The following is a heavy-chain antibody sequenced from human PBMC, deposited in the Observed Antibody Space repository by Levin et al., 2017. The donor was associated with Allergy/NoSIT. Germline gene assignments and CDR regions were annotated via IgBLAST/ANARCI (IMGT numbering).Heavy chain of an antibody. D-gene: IGHD3-10*01. CDR2: IIPILGIA. CDR3: ARGYSSGLMVRGYDAFDI. V-gene: IGHV1-69*04. J-gene: IGHJ3*02. CDR1: GGTFSSYA. Sequence: KISCKASGGTFSSYAISWVRQAPGQGLEWMGRIIPILGIANYAQKFQGRVTITADKSTSTAYMELSSLRSEDTAVYYCARGYSSGLMVRGYDAFDIWGQGTMVTVSS.